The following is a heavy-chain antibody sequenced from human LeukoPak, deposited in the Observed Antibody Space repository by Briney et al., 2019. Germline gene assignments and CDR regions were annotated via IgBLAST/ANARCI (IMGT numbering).Heavy chain of an antibody. D-gene: IGHD6-19*01. J-gene: IGHJ4*02. CDR3: AKDQQWLVEFYFDY. V-gene: IGHV3-66*01. CDR1: GFTVSSNY. Sequence: GGSLRLSCVASGFTVSSNYMSWVRQAPGKGLEWVSVIYSGGTTDYKDSVKDRFIISRDNSKNTLYLQMNSLRAEDTAVYYCAKDQQWLVEFYFDYWGQGTLVTVSS. CDR2: IYSGGTT.